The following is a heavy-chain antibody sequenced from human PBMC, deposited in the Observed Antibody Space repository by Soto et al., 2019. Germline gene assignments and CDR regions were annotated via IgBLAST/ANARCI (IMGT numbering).Heavy chain of an antibody. CDR3: ARRSSTSYNYYYYGMDV. D-gene: IGHD2-2*01. CDR2: ISAYNGNT. CDR1: GYTFTSYG. J-gene: IGHJ6*02. V-gene: IGHV1-18*01. Sequence: GASVKVSCKASGYTFTSYGISWVRQAPGQGLEWMGWISAYNGNTNYAQKLQGRVTMTTDTSTSTAYMELRSLRSDDTAVYYCARRSSTSYNYYYYGMDVWGQVTTVTVSS.